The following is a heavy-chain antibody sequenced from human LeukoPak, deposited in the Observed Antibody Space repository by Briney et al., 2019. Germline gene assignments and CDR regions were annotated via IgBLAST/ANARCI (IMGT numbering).Heavy chain of an antibody. CDR2: ISWNGGST. D-gene: IGHD3-16*02. Sequence: GGSLRLSCAASGFTFDDYGMSWVRQAPGKGLEWVSGISWNGGSTGYADSVKGRFTISRDNAKNSLHLRMSSLRAEDTALYYCARYRRGLGYMDVWGKGTTVTVSS. CDR1: GFTFDDYG. V-gene: IGHV3-20*04. J-gene: IGHJ6*03. CDR3: ARYRRGLGYMDV.